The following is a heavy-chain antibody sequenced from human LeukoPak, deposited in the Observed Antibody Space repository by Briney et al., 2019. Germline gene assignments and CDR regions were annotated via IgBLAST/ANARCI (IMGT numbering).Heavy chain of an antibody. J-gene: IGHJ6*02. V-gene: IGHV4-34*01. CDR3: AREWLRDGMDV. CDR1: GGSFSGYY. Sequence: SETLSLTCAVYGGSFSGYYWSWIRQPPGKGLEWIGEINHSGSTNYNPSLKSRVTISVDRSKNQFSLKLSSVTAADTAVYYCAREWLRDGMDVWGQGTTVTVSS. D-gene: IGHD5-12*01. CDR2: INHSGST.